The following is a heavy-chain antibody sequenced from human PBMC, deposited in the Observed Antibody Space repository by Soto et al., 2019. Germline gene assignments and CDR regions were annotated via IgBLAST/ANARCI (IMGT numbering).Heavy chain of an antibody. V-gene: IGHV4-39*01. CDR1: GGSISSTNHY. CDR2: IYYSGMT. D-gene: IGHD3-22*01. J-gene: IGHJ4*02. Sequence: QLQLQESGPGLVKPSETLSVACTVSGGSISSTNHYWGWIRQSPGKGLEWIGDIYYSGMTRYNPSLKSRDTISVDTSKNQFSLKLSSVTAADTAVYYCARHGYYYDSTGYYYFVWGQGTLVTVSS. CDR3: ARHGYYYDSTGYYYFV.